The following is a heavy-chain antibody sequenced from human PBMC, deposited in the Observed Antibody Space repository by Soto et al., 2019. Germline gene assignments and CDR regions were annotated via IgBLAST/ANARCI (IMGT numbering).Heavy chain of an antibody. Sequence: LRLSCAASGFTFRSFTMNWVRQAPGKGLEWVSTISSNSAYVYYTDALRGRFTISRDNAKNSLHLQMNSLRAEDTAVYYCTRDASRDSSARGWFDPWGPGTMVTVSS. CDR1: GFTFRSFT. CDR3: TRDASRDSSARGWFDP. V-gene: IGHV3-21*01. D-gene: IGHD6-13*01. CDR2: ISSNSAYV. J-gene: IGHJ5*02.